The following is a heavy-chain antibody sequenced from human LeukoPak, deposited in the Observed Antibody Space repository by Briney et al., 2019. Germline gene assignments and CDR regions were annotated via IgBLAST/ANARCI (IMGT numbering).Heavy chain of an antibody. CDR1: GGSISSRSYY. Sequence: SETLSLTCSVSGGSISSRSYYWGWIRQPPGKGLEWIGSIYHSGTTYYSPSLMSRVTISVDTSKNQFSLNLRSVTAADTAVYYCARAPHFFDTTGSRYYFDYWGQGALVTVSS. CDR3: ARAPHFFDTTGSRYYFDY. J-gene: IGHJ4*02. D-gene: IGHD3-22*01. CDR2: IYHSGTT. V-gene: IGHV4-39*07.